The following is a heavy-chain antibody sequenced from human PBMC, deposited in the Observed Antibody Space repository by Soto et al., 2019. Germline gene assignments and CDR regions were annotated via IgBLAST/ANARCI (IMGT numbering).Heavy chain of an antibody. J-gene: IGHJ6*02. CDR1: GYSFTNHW. D-gene: IGHD1-1*01. Sequence: PGESLKISCKGSGYSFTNHWVGWVRQMPGKGLEWMGIIYPKDSDTRYSPSFQGQVSISADKTISTAYLQWTSLKASDTAMYYCARTASGTTGYYYYAMDVWGQGTTVTVSS. CDR3: ARTASGTTGYYYYAMDV. CDR2: IYPKDSDT. V-gene: IGHV5-51*01.